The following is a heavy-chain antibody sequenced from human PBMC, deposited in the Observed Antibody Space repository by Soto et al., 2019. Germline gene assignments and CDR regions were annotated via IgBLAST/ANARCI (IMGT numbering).Heavy chain of an antibody. CDR1: GYTYTSYA. J-gene: IGHJ6*03. CDR3: AREVSGWPPRAYYMDV. V-gene: IGHV1-3*01. D-gene: IGHD6-19*01. Sequence: GASAKVSSEASGYTYTSYAMHWARHYPEQRLEWMGWINAGNGNTKYSQKFQGRVTITRDTSASTAYMELSSLRSEDTAVYYCAREVSGWPPRAYYMDVWGKGTTVTGSS. CDR2: INAGNGNT.